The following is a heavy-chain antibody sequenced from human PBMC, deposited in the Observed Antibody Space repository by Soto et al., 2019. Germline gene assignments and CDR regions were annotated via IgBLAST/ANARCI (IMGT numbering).Heavy chain of an antibody. CDR3: ARDRGILTGYTLWFDP. Sequence: SETLSLTCTVSGGSISSGDYYWSWIRQPPGKGLEWIGYIYYSGSTNYNPSLKSRVTISVDTSKNQFSLKVKSVTAADTAVYYCARDRGILTGYTLWFDPWGQGTLVTVSS. D-gene: IGHD3-9*01. V-gene: IGHV4-61*08. CDR2: IYYSGST. J-gene: IGHJ5*02. CDR1: GGSISSGDYY.